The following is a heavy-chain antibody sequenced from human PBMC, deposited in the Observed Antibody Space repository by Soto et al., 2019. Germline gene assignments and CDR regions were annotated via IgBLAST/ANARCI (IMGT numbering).Heavy chain of an antibody. J-gene: IGHJ6*03. CDR2: ISASGSQA. CDR1: GFPFNDKA. Sequence: GGSLSLSCAASGFPFNDKAMSWVRQAPGKGLEWVSVISASGSQAYYADSVKGRFTISRDNSRNTLYLQMNSLRVEDTAEYYCAKGGGSGYFAYHYIDVWGKGTTVTVSS. V-gene: IGHV3-23*01. CDR3: AKGGGSGYFAYHYIDV. D-gene: IGHD3-3*01.